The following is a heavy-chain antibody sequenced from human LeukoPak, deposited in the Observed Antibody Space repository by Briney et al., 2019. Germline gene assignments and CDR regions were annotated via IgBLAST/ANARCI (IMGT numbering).Heavy chain of an antibody. V-gene: IGHV3-23*01. J-gene: IGHJ4*02. CDR3: AKMSGNSVLFSFDY. CDR2: ISGGCTTT. Sequence: PGGSLRLSCAASGFSFSTYAMSWVRQAPGKGLEWVSTISGGCTTTDYADSVKGRFTISRDNSKNTVYLQMNSLRAEDTAVYYCAKMSGNSVLFSFDYWGQGTLVTVSS. D-gene: IGHD4-23*01. CDR1: GFSFSTYA.